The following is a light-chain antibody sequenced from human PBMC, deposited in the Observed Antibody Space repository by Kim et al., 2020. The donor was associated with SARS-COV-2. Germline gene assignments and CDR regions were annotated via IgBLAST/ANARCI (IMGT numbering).Light chain of an antibody. J-gene: IGLJ1*01. CDR2: AVS. CDR1: SSEVGSYDY. CDR3: SSYTRSSTNYV. V-gene: IGLV2-14*03. Sequence: QSITISCTGTSSEVGSYDYVSWYQQHPGKAPKLMIYAVSNRPSGVSNRFSGSKSANTASLTISGLQAEDEADYYCSSYTRSSTNYVFGTGTKVTVL.